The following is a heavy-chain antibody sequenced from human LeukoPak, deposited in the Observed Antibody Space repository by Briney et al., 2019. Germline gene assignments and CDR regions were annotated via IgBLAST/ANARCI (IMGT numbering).Heavy chain of an antibody. D-gene: IGHD3-9*01. CDR2: VAWDDDK. J-gene: IGHJ4*02. V-gene: IGHV2-70*11. CDR1: GFSLSTSGMC. Sequence: SGPALVKPTQTLTLTCTFSGFSLSTSGMCLSWIRQSPGKALEWLARVAWDDDKYYRTSLTTRLAISKGTSKNQVVLTLNNMDPVDTATYYCARMVYYDILTGYSGFDYWGPGTVVTVSA. CDR3: ARMVYYDILTGYSGFDY.